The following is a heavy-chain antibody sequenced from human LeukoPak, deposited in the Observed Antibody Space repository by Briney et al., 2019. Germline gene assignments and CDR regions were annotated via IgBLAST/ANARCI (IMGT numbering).Heavy chain of an antibody. J-gene: IGHJ4*02. CDR3: ARSYGSGNYFDY. V-gene: IGHV4-59*01. CDR2: ISYSGSA. D-gene: IGHD3-10*01. Sequence: SETLSLTCTLSGGSFSTYYWSWIPQPPGEGLEWIGYISYSGSANYNPSLKSRVAISVDTSKKQVSLKLRSVTAADTAVYYCARSYGSGNYFDYSGQGTLVTVSS. CDR1: GGSFSTYY.